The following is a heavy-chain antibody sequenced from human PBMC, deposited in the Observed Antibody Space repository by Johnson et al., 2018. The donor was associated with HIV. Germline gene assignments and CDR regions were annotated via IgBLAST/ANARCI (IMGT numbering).Heavy chain of an antibody. CDR3: AKDWYDAGPLMALDI. CDR2: IHYDGSNE. J-gene: IGHJ3*02. D-gene: IGHD2-8*01. V-gene: IGHV3-30*02. CDR1: GFSFSNYA. Sequence: QVQLVESGGGVVQPGRSLRLSCVASGFSFSNYAMHWVRQAPGKGLEWVAFIHYDGSNEYYADSVKGRFTISRDNSKNTLYLQMNTLRVEDTAVYYCAKDWYDAGPLMALDIWGQGTMVTVSS.